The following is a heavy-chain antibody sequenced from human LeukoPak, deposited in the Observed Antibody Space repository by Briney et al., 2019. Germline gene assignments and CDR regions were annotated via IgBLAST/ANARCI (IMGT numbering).Heavy chain of an antibody. V-gene: IGHV3-23*01. CDR3: ATRPPPTFDY. CDR1: GFTFSSYA. J-gene: IGHJ4*02. CDR2: ISGSGAST. Sequence: GGSLRLSCAASGFTFSSYAMSWVRQAPGKGLEWVSGISGSGASTYYADSVKGRFSISRDNSKNTPYLQMNSLRAEDTAVYYCATRPPPTFDYWGQGTLVTVSS.